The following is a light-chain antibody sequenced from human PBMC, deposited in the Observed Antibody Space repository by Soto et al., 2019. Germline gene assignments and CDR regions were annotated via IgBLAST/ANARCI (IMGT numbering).Light chain of an antibody. CDR1: QSVGSQ. CDR2: DAS. V-gene: IGKV3-11*01. CDR3: QQRSSWPLT. J-gene: IGKJ4*01. Sequence: EVVLTQSPATLSLSPGERATLSCRASQSVGSQLAWYQQKPGQAPRLLINDASNRAPGIPARFSGSGSGTDFTLTISSLEPEDFAVYYCQQRSSWPLTFGGGTKVEIK.